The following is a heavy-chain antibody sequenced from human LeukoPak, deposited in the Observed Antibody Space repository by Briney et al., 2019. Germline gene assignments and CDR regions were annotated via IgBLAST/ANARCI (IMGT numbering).Heavy chain of an antibody. CDR3: AKIPYGDYVLDYYYYMDV. Sequence: GGSLRLSCTASGFAFRSHAMHWVRQAPGKGLEWVAFIRYDRSKKFYADSVKGRFTISRDNSKNTLYLQMYSLRAEDTAVYYCAKIPYGDYVLDYYYYMDVWGKGTTVTISS. J-gene: IGHJ6*03. CDR1: GFAFRSHA. D-gene: IGHD4-17*01. V-gene: IGHV3-30*02. CDR2: IRYDRSKK.